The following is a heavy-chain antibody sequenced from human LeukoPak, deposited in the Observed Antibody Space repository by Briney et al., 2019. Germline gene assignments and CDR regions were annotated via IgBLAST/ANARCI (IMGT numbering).Heavy chain of an antibody. CDR2: IIPIFGTA. CDR3: ARGLYSYYYMDV. Sequence: ASVKVSCKASGGTFSSYAISWVRQAPGQGLEWMGGIIPIFGTASYAQKFQGRVTITTDESTSTAYMELSGLRSEDTAVYYCARGLYSYYYMDVWGKGTTVTVSS. D-gene: IGHD2-2*02. V-gene: IGHV1-69*05. CDR1: GGTFSSYA. J-gene: IGHJ6*03.